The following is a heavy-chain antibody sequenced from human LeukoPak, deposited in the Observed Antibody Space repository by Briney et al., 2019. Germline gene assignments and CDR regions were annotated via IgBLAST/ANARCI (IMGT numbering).Heavy chain of an antibody. CDR2: IYYTRST. J-gene: IGHJ2*01. V-gene: IGHV4-39*01. CDR3: ARGVTMIVVVIHDWYFDL. D-gene: IGHD3-22*01. Sequence: PGGSLRLSCATSGFSFSNAWMNWIRRPPGKGLEWIGSIYYTRSTYYNPSLKSRVTISVDTSKNQFSLKLTSVTAADMAVYYCARGVTMIVVVIHDWYFDLWGRGTLVTVSS. CDR1: GFSFSNAW.